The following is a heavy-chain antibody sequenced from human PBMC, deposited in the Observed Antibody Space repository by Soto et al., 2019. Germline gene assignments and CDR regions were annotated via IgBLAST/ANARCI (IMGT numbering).Heavy chain of an antibody. CDR2: INPETGGT. CDR3: ARERFQVISDGMDV. CDR1: GYTFTGYY. J-gene: IGHJ6*02. Sequence: ASVKVSCKASGYTFTGYYVHWVREAPGQGLEWMGWINPETGGTSYAQKFQGRVTLSRETSINTAYLELSSLRFDDAAVYFCARERFQVISDGMDVWGQGTTVTVSS. D-gene: IGHD2-21*01. V-gene: IGHV1-2*02.